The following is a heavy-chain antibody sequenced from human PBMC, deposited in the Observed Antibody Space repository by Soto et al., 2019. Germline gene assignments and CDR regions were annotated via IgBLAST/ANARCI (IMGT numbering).Heavy chain of an antibody. CDR3: ARSQGSSTSLEIYYYYYYGMDV. Sequence: QVQLVQSGAEVKKPGSSVKVSCKASGGTFSSSAISWVRQAPGQGLEWMGGIIPISETTNYAQKVQGRVTITADESKSTAYMELSSLRSEDTAVYYCARSQGSSTSLEIYYYYYYGMDVWGQGTTVTVSS. CDR2: IIPISETT. D-gene: IGHD2-2*01. V-gene: IGHV1-69*01. J-gene: IGHJ6*02. CDR1: GGTFSSSA.